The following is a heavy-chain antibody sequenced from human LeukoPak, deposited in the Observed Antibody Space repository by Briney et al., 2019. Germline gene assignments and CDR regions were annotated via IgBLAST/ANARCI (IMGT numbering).Heavy chain of an antibody. Sequence: ASVKVSCKASGYTFTGYYMHWVRQAPGQGLEWMGWINPNSGGTNYAQKFQGWVTMTRDTSISTAYMELSRLRSDDTAAYYCARSPARSSTSFYNWFDPWGQGTLVTVSS. CDR2: INPNSGGT. CDR1: GYTFTGYY. V-gene: IGHV1-2*04. CDR3: ARSPARSSTSFYNWFDP. D-gene: IGHD2-2*01. J-gene: IGHJ5*02.